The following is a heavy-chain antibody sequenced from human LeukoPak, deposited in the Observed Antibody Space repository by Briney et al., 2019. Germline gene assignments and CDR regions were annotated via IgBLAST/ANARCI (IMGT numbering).Heavy chain of an antibody. CDR2: IWYDGSNK. CDR3: ARDTDPYSSGSYGMDV. D-gene: IGHD6-19*01. V-gene: IGHV3-33*01. CDR1: GFTFSSHG. J-gene: IGHJ6*02. Sequence: AGGSLRLSCAASGFTFSSHGMHWVRQAPGKGLEWVAVIWYDGSNKYYADSVKGRFTISRDNSKNTLYLQMNSLRAEDTAVYYCARDTDPYSSGSYGMDVWGQGTTVTVSS.